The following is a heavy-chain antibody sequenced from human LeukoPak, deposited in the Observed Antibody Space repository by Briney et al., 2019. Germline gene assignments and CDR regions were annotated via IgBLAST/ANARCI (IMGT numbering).Heavy chain of an antibody. D-gene: IGHD1-26*01. Sequence: SQTLSLTCTVSGGSFSSVSYYWSWTRQPAGKGLERIGRIYTSGSTNYNPSLKSRVTISVDTSKNQFSLKLSSVSAADTAVYYCARGGLLNWFDPWGQGTLVTVSS. CDR2: IYTSGST. CDR3: ARGGLLNWFDP. J-gene: IGHJ5*02. V-gene: IGHV4-61*02. CDR1: GGSFSSVSYY.